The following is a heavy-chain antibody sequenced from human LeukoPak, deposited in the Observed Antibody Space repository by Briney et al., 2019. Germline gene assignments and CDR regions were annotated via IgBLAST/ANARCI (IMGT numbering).Heavy chain of an antibody. D-gene: IGHD6-19*01. V-gene: IGHV4-34*01. Sequence: SETLSLTCAVSGGSFSGYYWSWIRQPPGKGLEWIGEINHSGSTNYNPSLKSRVTISVDTSKNQFSLKLSSVTAADTAVYYCARAGSSGWPSNFDYWGQGTLVTVSS. CDR1: GGSFSGYY. CDR2: INHSGST. J-gene: IGHJ4*02. CDR3: ARAGSSGWPSNFDY.